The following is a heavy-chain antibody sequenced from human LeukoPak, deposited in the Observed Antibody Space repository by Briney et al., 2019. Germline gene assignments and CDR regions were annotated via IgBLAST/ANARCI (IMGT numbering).Heavy chain of an antibody. D-gene: IGHD2-15*01. CDR2: ISYDGSNK. CDR3: ARGGRLDAFDI. CDR1: GFTFSSYA. J-gene: IGHJ3*02. Sequence: GGSLRLSCAASGFTFSSYAMHWVRQAPGKGLEWVAVISYDGSNKYYADSVKGRFTISRDNSKNTPYLQMNSLRAEDTAVYYCARGGRLDAFDIWGQGTMVTVSS. V-gene: IGHV3-30-3*01.